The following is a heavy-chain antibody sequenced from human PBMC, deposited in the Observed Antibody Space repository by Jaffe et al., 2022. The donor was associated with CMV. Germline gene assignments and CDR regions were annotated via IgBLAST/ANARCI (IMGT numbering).Heavy chain of an antibody. V-gene: IGHV3-73*01. CDR1: GFTFSGSA. CDR2: IRSKANSYAT. J-gene: IGHJ6*03. Sequence: EVQLVESGGGLVQPGGSLKLSCAASGFTFSGSAMHWVRQASGKGLEWVGRIRSKANSYATAYAASVKGRFTISRDDSKNTAYLQMNSLKTEDTAVYYCTKDGWYSSSWSPGNYYYMDVWGKGTTVTVSS. D-gene: IGHD6-13*01. CDR3: TKDGWYSSSWSPGNYYYMDV.